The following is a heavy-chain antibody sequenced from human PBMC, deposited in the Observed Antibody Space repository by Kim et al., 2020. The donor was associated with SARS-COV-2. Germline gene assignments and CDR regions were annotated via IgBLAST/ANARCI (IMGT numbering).Heavy chain of an antibody. CDR2: IVPILAIA. D-gene: IGHD3-10*01. CDR3: AREENGITMVQGGMDV. J-gene: IGHJ6*02. CDR1: GGTFSTYA. Sequence: SVKVSCKASGGTFSTYAISWVRQAPGQGLEWMGRIVPILAIANYAQKFQGKVTITAHKSTSTAYMELSSLISQDTAVYFCAREENGITMVQGGMDVWGQGTTVTVSS. V-gene: IGHV1-69*04.